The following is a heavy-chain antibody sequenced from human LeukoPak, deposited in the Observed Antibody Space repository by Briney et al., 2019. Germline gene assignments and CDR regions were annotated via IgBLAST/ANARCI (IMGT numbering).Heavy chain of an antibody. J-gene: IGHJ4*02. V-gene: IGHV3-7*01. D-gene: IGHD5-18*01. Sequence: GGSLRLSCAASEFPFNGYWMSWVRQAPGKGLECVANINQDGSEKYYVDSVRGRFTISRDNAKNSLYLQMNSLRAEDTAVYYCARLGRWTQLWSYGIWGRGTLVTVSS. CDR2: INQDGSEK. CDR3: ARLGRWTQLWSYGI. CDR1: EFPFNGYW.